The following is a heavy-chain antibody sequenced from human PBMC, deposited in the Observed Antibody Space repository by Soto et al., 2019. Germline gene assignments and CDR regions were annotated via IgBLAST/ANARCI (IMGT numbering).Heavy chain of an antibody. J-gene: IGHJ4*02. CDR3: ARDRRKGSRGWFEY. Sequence: SQTLSLTCAISGDSVSSNIAAWNWIRQSPSRGLEWLGRTYYRSKWYNDYAESVQSRVTIDADTSKNQFSLQLNSVTPEDTAVYFCARDRRKGSRGWFEYWGQGTVVTVSS. V-gene: IGHV6-1*01. D-gene: IGHD6-19*01. CDR2: TYYRSKWYN. CDR1: GDSVSSNIAA.